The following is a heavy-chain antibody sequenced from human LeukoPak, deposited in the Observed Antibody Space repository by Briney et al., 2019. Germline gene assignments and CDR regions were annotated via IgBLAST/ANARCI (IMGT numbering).Heavy chain of an antibody. Sequence: SETLSLTCTVSGGSISSYYWSWIRQPPGKGLEWIGYIYYSGSTNYNPSLKSRVTISVDTSKNQFSLKLSSVTAADTAVYYCARVGTTAAFDIWGQGTMVTASS. D-gene: IGHD1-7*01. J-gene: IGHJ3*02. CDR3: ARVGTTAAFDI. CDR2: IYYSGST. CDR1: GGSISSYY. V-gene: IGHV4-59*01.